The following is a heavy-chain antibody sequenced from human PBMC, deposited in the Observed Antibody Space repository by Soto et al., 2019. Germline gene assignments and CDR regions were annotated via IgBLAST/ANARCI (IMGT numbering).Heavy chain of an antibody. Sequence: QVQLVQSGAEVKKPGSSVKVSCKASGGTFSSYAISWVRQAPGQGLEWMGGIIPIFGTANYAQKFQGRVTITADESTSTAYMELSSLRSEDTAVYYCARDRSYGYGDARYGMDVWGQGTTVTVSS. D-gene: IGHD4-17*01. J-gene: IGHJ6*02. CDR2: IIPIFGTA. CDR3: ARDRSYGYGDARYGMDV. V-gene: IGHV1-69*12. CDR1: GGTFSSYA.